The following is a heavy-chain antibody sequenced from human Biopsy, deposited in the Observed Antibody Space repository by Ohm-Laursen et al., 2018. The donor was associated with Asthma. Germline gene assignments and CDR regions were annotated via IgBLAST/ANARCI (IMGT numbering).Heavy chain of an antibody. CDR3: ARGPPVDRED. Sequence: TLSLTCTVSGGSMSSSSYYWGWIRQPPGKGLEWMGSISYTGSAYHNPSLKSRLTISVDTSKNQFSLKVTSVTAADTAVYYCARGPPVDREDWGQGTLVTVSS. CDR2: ISYTGSA. J-gene: IGHJ4*02. V-gene: IGHV4-39*07. CDR1: GGSMSSSSYY. D-gene: IGHD5-24*01.